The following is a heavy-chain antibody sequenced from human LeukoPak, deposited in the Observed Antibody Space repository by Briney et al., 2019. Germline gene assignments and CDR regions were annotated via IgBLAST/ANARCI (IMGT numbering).Heavy chain of an antibody. CDR3: ARSPPRYDTRFFDY. CDR2: ISGSGGST. D-gene: IGHD3-22*01. V-gene: IGHV3-23*01. J-gene: IGHJ4*02. CDR1: GFTFSTYA. Sequence: GGTLRLSCAASGFTFSTYAMSWVRQAPGKGLEWVSGISGSGGSTFYADSVKGRFTISRDNSKSTMYLQMNSLRAEDTAVYYCARSPPRYDTRFFDYWGPGTLVTVSS.